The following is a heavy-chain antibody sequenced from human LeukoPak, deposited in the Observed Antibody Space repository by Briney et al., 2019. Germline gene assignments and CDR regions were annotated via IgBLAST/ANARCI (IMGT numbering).Heavy chain of an antibody. Sequence: PGGSLRLSCAASGFTFNTYAMNWVRQAPGKGLEWVSVISVSGYSTYYADSVQGRFTISRDNSKNTLHLQMHSLRAADTAVYYCAKNLDSNSYHTDDAFDIWGHGTVVTVSS. CDR2: ISVSGYST. CDR1: GFTFNTYA. D-gene: IGHD3-22*01. V-gene: IGHV3-23*01. J-gene: IGHJ3*02. CDR3: AKNLDSNSYHTDDAFDI.